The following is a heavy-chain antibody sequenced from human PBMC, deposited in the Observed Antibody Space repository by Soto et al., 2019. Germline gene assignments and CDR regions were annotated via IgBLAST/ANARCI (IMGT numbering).Heavy chain of an antibody. Sequence: QVQLVQSGAEVKKPGSSVKVSCKASGGTFSSYTISWVRQAPGQGLEWMGRIIPILGIANYAQKFQGRVTITADKSTSKAYMELSSLRSEDTAVYYCARDYGDSGEFDHWGQGTLVTVSS. D-gene: IGHD4-17*01. CDR3: ARDYGDSGEFDH. CDR2: IIPILGIA. J-gene: IGHJ4*02. V-gene: IGHV1-69*08. CDR1: GGTFSSYT.